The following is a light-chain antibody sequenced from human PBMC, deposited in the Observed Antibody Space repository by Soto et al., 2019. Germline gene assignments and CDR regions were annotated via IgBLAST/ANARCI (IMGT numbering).Light chain of an antibody. CDR2: GAF. V-gene: IGKV3-20*01. CDR1: QSVSSSY. J-gene: IGKJ2*01. CDR3: QQYGSSPPT. Sequence: EIVLTQSPGTLSLSPGERATLSCRASQSVSSSYLAWYQQKPGQAPRLLIYGAFTRATGIPGRFSGSGSGTDFSLTISRLEPEDFAVYICQQYGSSPPTFGQGTKLEIK.